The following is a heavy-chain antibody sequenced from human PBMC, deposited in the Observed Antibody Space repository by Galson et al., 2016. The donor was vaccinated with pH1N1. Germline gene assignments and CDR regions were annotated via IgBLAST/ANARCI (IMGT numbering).Heavy chain of an antibody. D-gene: IGHD6-13*01. CDR3: ARAIAAAGSH. V-gene: IGHV3-7*01. CDR1: GFTFSSYG. J-gene: IGHJ4*02. CDR2: IKQDGSEK. Sequence: SLRLSCAASGFTFSSYGMSWVRQAPGKGLEWAANIKQDGSEKYYVDSVKGRFTISRDNAKNSLFLQMNSLRAEDTAVYYCARAIAAAGSHGGQGTLLTVS.